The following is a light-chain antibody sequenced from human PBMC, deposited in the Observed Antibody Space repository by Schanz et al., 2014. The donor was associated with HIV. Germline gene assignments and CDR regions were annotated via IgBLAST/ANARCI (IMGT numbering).Light chain of an antibody. CDR3: CSFAGSNSLL. Sequence: QSALTQPASVSGSPGQSITIPCTGTSSDVGGYNLVSWYQQHPGKAPKLMIFEVSKRPSGISDRFSGSKSGNTASLTISGLQSDDEADYFCCSFAGSNSLLFGGGTKLTVL. CDR1: SSDVGGYNL. CDR2: EVS. J-gene: IGLJ2*01. V-gene: IGLV2-23*02.